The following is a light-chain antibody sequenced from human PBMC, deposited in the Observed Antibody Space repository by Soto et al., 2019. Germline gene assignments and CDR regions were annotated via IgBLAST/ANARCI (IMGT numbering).Light chain of an antibody. V-gene: IGKV4-1*01. CDR3: QQYYNTPLT. J-gene: IGKJ4*01. CDR2: WAS. CDR1: QSVLYSSNNKNY. Sequence: DIVMTQSPDSLAVSLGERATFNCKSSQSVLYSSNNKNYLAWYQQKPGQPPKLLIYWASTRESGVPDLFSGSGSGTDFTLTISSLQAEDVAVYYCQQYYNTPLTFGGGTKVEIK.